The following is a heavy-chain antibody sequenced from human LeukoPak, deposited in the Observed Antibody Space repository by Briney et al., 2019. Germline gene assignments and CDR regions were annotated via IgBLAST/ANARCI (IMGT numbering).Heavy chain of an antibody. D-gene: IGHD6-13*01. Sequence: PSQTLSLTCTVSGGSISSGDYYWSCIRQPAGKGLDWIVRFHTSRSTNYTPSLNTRVTVSAATYTNQFYLNLSSVTAAATAVYYCAREIIAARPWFDPWGQGILVTVSS. CDR3: AREIIAARPWFDP. V-gene: IGHV4-61*02. CDR2: FHTSRST. J-gene: IGHJ5*02. CDR1: GGSISSGDYY.